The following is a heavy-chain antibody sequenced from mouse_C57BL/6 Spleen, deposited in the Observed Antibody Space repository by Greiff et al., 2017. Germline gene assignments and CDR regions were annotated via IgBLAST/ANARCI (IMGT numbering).Heavy chain of an antibody. V-gene: IGHV7-3*01. D-gene: IGHD2-10*01. J-gene: IGHJ4*01. Sequence: EVKLVESGGGLVQPGGSLSLSCAASGFTFTDYYMSWVRQPPGKALEWLGFIRNKANGYTTEYSASVKGRFTISRDNSQSILYLQMNALRAEDSATYYCARYEGSYYSYYYAMDYWGQGTSDTVSS. CDR3: ARYEGSYYSYYYAMDY. CDR2: IRNKANGYTT. CDR1: GFTFTDYY.